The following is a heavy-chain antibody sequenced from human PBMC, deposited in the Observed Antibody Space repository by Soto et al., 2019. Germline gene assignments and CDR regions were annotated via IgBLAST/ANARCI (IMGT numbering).Heavy chain of an antibody. J-gene: IGHJ4*02. CDR2: IGTAGDT. CDR3: ARAVYGDYVFDY. CDR1: GFTFSSYD. D-gene: IGHD4-17*01. V-gene: IGHV3-13*01. Sequence: EVQLVESGGGLVQPGGSLRLSCAASGFTFSSYDMHWVRQATGKGLEWVSAIGTAGDTYYPGSVKGRFTISRENANKPLYLQMNSLRAGDTAVYYCARAVYGDYVFDYWGQGTLVTVSS.